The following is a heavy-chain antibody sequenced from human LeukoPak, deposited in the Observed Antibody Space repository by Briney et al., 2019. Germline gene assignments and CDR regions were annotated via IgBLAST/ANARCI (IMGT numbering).Heavy chain of an antibody. CDR2: ITYTGGDT. D-gene: IGHD6-19*01. Sequence: PGWSLRLSCAASGFTFTNYAMAWVRQAPGKGLECVSGITYTGGDTYYPDSVKGRFTISRDNSKNTLYLQMNSLRDEDTAVYYCAKDGGGTSGWFWDFWGQGALVTVSS. V-gene: IGHV3-23*01. CDR3: AKDGGGTSGWFWDF. CDR1: GFTFTNYA. J-gene: IGHJ4*02.